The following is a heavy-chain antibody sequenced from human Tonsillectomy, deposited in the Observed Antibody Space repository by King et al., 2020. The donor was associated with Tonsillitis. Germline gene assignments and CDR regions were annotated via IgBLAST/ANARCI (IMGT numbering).Heavy chain of an antibody. CDR1: GGTFSNYA. V-gene: IGHV1-69*06. CDR3: ARENDDSGGAFDV. Sequence: VQLVESGAEVKRPGSSVKVSCKVSGGTFSNYAVSWVRQAPGQGLEWMGGIIPVFGTTNYAQKFQGRVTINADKSATTAYMELSSLRSEDTAVYYCARENDDSGGAFDVWGQGTMVTVSS. D-gene: IGHD3-22*01. CDR2: IIPVFGTT. J-gene: IGHJ3*01.